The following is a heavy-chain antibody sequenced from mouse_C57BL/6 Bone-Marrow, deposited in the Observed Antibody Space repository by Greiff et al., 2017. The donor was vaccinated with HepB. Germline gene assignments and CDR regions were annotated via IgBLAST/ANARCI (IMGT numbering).Heavy chain of an antibody. CDR1: GYTFTSYW. CDR3: ARPRGNWYFDV. Sequence: VQLQQPGAELVMPGASVKLSCKASGYTFTSYWMHWVKQRPGQGLEWIGEIDPSDSYTNYNQKFKGKSTLTVDKSSSTAYMQLSSLTSEDSAVYYCARPRGNWYFDVWGTGTTVTVSS. V-gene: IGHV1-69*01. J-gene: IGHJ1*03. CDR2: IDPSDSYT.